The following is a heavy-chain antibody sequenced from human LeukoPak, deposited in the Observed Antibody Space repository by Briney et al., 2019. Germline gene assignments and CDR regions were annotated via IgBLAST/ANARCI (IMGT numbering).Heavy chain of an antibody. CDR3: AREEGSSWPPRPDY. D-gene: IGHD6-13*01. CDR1: GGTFSSYA. CDR2: ISAYNGNT. V-gene: IGHV1-18*01. J-gene: IGHJ4*02. Sequence: GASVKVSCKASGGTFSSYAISWVRQAPGQGLEWMGWISAYNGNTNYAQKLQGRVTMTTDTSTSTAYMELRSLRSDDTAVYYCAREEGSSWPPRPDYWGQGTLVTVSS.